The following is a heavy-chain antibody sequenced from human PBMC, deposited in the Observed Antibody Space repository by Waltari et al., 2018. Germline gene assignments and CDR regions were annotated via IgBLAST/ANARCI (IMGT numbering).Heavy chain of an antibody. V-gene: IGHV4-39*01. CDR3: ATKRESSASGFDY. J-gene: IGHJ4*02. CDR2: IYYSGST. D-gene: IGHD6-19*01. CDR1: GGSISSSSYY. Sequence: QLQLQESGPGLVKPSETLSFTCTVSGGSISSSSYYWGWIRQPPGKGLEWIGSIYYSGSTYYNPTLKRRVTISVDTSKNQFSLKLSSVTAADTAVYYCATKRESSASGFDYWGQGTLVTVSS.